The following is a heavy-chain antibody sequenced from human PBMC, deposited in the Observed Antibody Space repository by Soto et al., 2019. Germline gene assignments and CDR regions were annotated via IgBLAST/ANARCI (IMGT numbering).Heavy chain of an antibody. Sequence: GGSLRRSCTASGFTFSSYAMSWVRQAPGKGLEWVSAISGSGGSTYYADSVKGRFTISRDNSKNTLYLQMNSLRAEDTAVYYCAKSSRSFDAFDIRGQVTIVPASS. CDR1: GFTFSSYA. CDR2: ISGSGGST. CDR3: AKSSRSFDAFDI. J-gene: IGHJ3*02. V-gene: IGHV3-23*01.